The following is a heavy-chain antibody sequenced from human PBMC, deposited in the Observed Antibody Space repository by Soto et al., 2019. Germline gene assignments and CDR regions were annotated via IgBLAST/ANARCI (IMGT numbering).Heavy chain of an antibody. CDR2: IGIGSSTK. CDR3: ARDQLYYNDISGRPLNAFDV. Sequence: GGSLRLSCAASGFRFDEYGMSWVRQAPGKGLEWVSYIGIGSSTKYYADSVKGRFTISRDNAKNSLYLQMNSLRAEDTAVYYCARDQLYYNDISGRPLNAFDVWGQGTMVTVSS. V-gene: IGHV3-48*01. CDR1: GFRFDEYG. J-gene: IGHJ3*01. D-gene: IGHD3-22*01.